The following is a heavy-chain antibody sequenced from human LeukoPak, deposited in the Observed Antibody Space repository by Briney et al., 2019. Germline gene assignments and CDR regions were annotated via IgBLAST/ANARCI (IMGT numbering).Heavy chain of an antibody. CDR2: ISYDGSNK. V-gene: IGHV3-30*18. CDR1: GFTFSSYG. Sequence: GGSLRLSCAASGFTFSSYGMHWVRPAPGKGLEWVAVISYDGSNKYYADSVKGRFTISRDNSKNTLYLQMNSLRAEDTAVYYCAKNYGDYLTDAFDIWGRGTMVTVSS. J-gene: IGHJ3*02. D-gene: IGHD4-17*01. CDR3: AKNYGDYLTDAFDI.